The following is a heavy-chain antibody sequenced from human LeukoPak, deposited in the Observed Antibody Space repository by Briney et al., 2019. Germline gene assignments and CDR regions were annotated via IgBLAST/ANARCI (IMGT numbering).Heavy chain of an antibody. CDR3: ARVIVAVTGYFDYFDF. CDR2: IWSDGSHK. J-gene: IGHJ4*02. V-gene: IGHV3-33*01. D-gene: IGHD3-9*01. CDR1: GFMFSKYG. Sequence: GRSLRPSCAASGFMFSKYGWHWIRRAPGKGLDWVEVIWSDGSHKYYGDSMKGRFTVSRDNCRNSLYLHMNSLRVEDTDVYYCARVIVAVTGYFDYFDFWGQGVLVTVST.